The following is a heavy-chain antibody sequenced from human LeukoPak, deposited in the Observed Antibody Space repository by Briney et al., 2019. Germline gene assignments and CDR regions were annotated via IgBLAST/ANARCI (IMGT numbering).Heavy chain of an antibody. Sequence: SETLSLTCAVYGGSFSGYYWSRIRQPPGKGLEWIGEISHSGSTNYNPSLKSRVTISVDTSKNQFSLKLSSVTAADTAVYYCARGPLPYCSSTSCYSDNWFDPWGQGTLVTASS. CDR1: GGSFSGYY. CDR2: ISHSGST. CDR3: ARGPLPYCSSTSCYSDNWFDP. J-gene: IGHJ5*02. V-gene: IGHV4-34*01. D-gene: IGHD2-2*01.